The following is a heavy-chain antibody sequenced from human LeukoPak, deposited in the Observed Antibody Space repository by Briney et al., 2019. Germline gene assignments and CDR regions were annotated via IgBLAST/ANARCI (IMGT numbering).Heavy chain of an antibody. CDR3: AREPIVVVPAANNWFDP. Sequence: SETLSLTCTVSGGSISSGSYCWSWIRQPAGEGLGWIGRIYTSGSTNYNPSLKRRVTISVDTSKNQFSLKLSSVTAADTAVYYCAREPIVVVPAANNWFDPWGQGTLAIVSS. CDR2: IYTSGST. V-gene: IGHV4-61*02. J-gene: IGHJ5*02. CDR1: GGSISSGSYC. D-gene: IGHD2-2*01.